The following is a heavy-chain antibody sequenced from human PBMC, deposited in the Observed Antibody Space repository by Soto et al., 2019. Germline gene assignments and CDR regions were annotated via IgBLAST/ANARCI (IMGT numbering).Heavy chain of an antibody. CDR1: GDSIRSYY. CDR2: IYYGGST. J-gene: IGHJ5*01. V-gene: IGHV4-59*08. Sequence: SETLSLTCIVSGDSIRSYYWSWLRQPPGKGLEWIGYIYYGGSTNYNPSLESRVTLSVDASKNQFSLKLSSVTAADTAVYYCARHVAYYYGSGSDHPHRPWFDSWGQGTLVTVSS. D-gene: IGHD3-10*01. CDR3: ARHVAYYYGSGSDHPHRPWFDS.